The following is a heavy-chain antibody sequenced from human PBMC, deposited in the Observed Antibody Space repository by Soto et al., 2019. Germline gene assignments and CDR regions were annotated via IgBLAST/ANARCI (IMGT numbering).Heavy chain of an antibody. CDR2: INESGGTT. CDR1: GFKFRSYG. V-gene: IGHV3-23*01. Sequence: EEQLLESGGGLVEPGGSLRLSCVASGFKFRSYGMAWVRQAPGKGLEWVSDINESGGTTNYADSVRGRFASSRDNSRNKLDLLINSLRPEDTAVYYCVKDRATIFGVLWKYGMDVWGQGTTVYVSS. CDR3: VKDRATIFGVLWKYGMDV. J-gene: IGHJ6*02. D-gene: IGHD3-3*01.